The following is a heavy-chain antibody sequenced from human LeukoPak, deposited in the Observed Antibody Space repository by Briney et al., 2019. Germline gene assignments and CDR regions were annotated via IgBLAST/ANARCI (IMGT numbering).Heavy chain of an antibody. Sequence: GGSLRLSCAASGFTFSSYAMSWVRQAPGKGLEWVSAISGSGGSTYYADSVKGRFTISRDNAMNSLYLQMNSLRAEDTALYYCAKDNYYDSSGYYTYWGQGTLVTVSS. J-gene: IGHJ4*02. CDR1: GFTFSSYA. CDR2: ISGSGGST. D-gene: IGHD3-22*01. CDR3: AKDNYYDSSGYYTY. V-gene: IGHV3-23*01.